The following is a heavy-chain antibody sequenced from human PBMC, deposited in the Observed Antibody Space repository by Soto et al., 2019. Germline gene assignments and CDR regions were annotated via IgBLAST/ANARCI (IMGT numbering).Heavy chain of an antibody. D-gene: IGHD6-25*01. J-gene: IGHJ4*02. CDR3: ASTLRRVYSSGAIDY. CDR1: GGSISNTTYY. V-gene: IGHV4-39*01. CDR2: IYYSGST. Sequence: PSETLSLTCTVSGGSISNTTYYWGWIRQPPGKGLEWIGNIYYSGSTFYKPSLQSRVTVSVDSSKNQLFLRLTSVTAADTALYYCASTLRRVYSSGAIDYWGQRTLVTVSS.